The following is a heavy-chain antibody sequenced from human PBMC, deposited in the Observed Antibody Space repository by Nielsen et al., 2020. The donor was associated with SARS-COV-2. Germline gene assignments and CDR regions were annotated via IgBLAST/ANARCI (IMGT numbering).Heavy chain of an antibody. Sequence: GESLKISCAASGFTFSDYYMSWIRQAPGKGLEWVSYISSSSSYTNYADSVKGRFTISRDNAKNSLYLQMNSLRAEDTAVYYCARSEYDYVWGSYRYGYYFDYWGQGTLVTVSS. V-gene: IGHV3-11*03. CDR2: ISSSSSYT. J-gene: IGHJ4*02. CDR1: GFTFSDYY. CDR3: ARSEYDYVWGSYRYGYYFDY. D-gene: IGHD3-16*02.